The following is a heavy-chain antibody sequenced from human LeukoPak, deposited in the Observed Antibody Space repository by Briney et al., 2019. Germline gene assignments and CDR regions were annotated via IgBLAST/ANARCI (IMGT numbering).Heavy chain of an antibody. CDR3: ATERPRRYSSSWHTSYYFDY. CDR1: GYTLTELS. Sequence: GASVKVSCKVSGYTLTELSMHWVRQAPGKGLEWMGGFDPEDGETIYAQKFQGRVTMTEDTSTDTAYMELSSLRSEDTAVYYCATERPRRYSSSWHTSYYFDYWGQGTLVTVSS. V-gene: IGHV1-24*01. CDR2: FDPEDGET. J-gene: IGHJ4*02. D-gene: IGHD6-13*01.